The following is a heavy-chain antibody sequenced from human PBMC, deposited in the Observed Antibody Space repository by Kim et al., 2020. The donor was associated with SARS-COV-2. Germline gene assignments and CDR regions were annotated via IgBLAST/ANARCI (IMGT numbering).Heavy chain of an antibody. D-gene: IGHD2-2*01. CDR3: AKASDFCSSTSCHVSLDY. V-gene: IGHV3-23*01. Sequence: GGSLRLSCAASGFTFSSYAMSWVRQAPGKGLEWVAAISGSGGSTYYADSVKGRFTISRDNSKNTLYLQMNSLRAEDTAVYYCAKASDFCSSTSCHVSLDYWGQGTLVTVSS. CDR2: ISGSGGST. CDR1: GFTFSSYA. J-gene: IGHJ4*02.